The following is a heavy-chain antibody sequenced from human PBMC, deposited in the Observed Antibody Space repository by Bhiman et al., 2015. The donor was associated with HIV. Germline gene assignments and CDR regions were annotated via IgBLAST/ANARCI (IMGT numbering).Heavy chain of an antibody. CDR2: IKQDGSEK. V-gene: IGHV3-7*05. D-gene: IGHD1-14*01. CDR1: GFTFSSYW. J-gene: IGHJ3*02. Sequence: EVQLVESGGGLVQPGGSLRLSCAASGFTFSSYWMSWVRQAPGKGLEWVANIKQDGSEKHYVDSVKGRFTISRDNAKNSVYLQMNSLRAEDTAVYYCARDESHRRYALTVLDIWGQGTMVTVSS. CDR3: ARDESHRRYALTVLDI.